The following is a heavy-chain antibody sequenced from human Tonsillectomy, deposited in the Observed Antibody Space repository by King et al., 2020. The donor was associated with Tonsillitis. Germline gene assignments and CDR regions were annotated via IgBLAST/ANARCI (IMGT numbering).Heavy chain of an antibody. CDR1: GVTLNNYW. V-gene: IGHV3-7*03. CDR2: IREDGNLK. D-gene: IGHD3-22*01. CDR3: AGDTNYFDGNIYYDVFDL. Sequence: VQLVESGGGLVQPGGSLRLSCSAFGVTLNNYWMTWVRRAPGKALEWVANIREDGNLKYYMDSGGGRFTISRENARNPVYLQMNRLRAGDTAVYYCAGDTNYFDGNIYYDVFDLWGQGTMVTVSS. J-gene: IGHJ3*01.